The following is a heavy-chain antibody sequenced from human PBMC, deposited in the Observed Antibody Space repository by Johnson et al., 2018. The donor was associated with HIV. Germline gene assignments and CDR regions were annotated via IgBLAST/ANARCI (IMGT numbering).Heavy chain of an antibody. CDR1: EFTFRNYA. Sequence: QMLLVESGGGVVQPGRSLKLSCAASEFTFRNYAMHWVRQAPGKGLEWVAVISYDGSSKYYAASVKGRFTISRDNSKNTLNLQMNSLRPENTAVYYYAKGMGLSIGELSDAFHFWGLGTVVTVS. D-gene: IGHD3-10*01. J-gene: IGHJ3*01. CDR3: AKGMGLSIGELSDAFHF. CDR2: ISYDGSSK. V-gene: IGHV3-30-3*01.